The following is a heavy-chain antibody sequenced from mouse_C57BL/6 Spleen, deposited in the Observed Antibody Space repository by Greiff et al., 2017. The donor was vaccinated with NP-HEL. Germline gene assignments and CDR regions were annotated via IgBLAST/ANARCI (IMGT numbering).Heavy chain of an antibody. D-gene: IGHD3-2*02. Sequence: QVQLQQSGAELARPGASVKLSCKASGYTFTSYGISWVKQRTGQGLEWIGEIYPRSGNTYYNEKFKGKATLTADKSSSTAYMELRSLTSEDSAVYFCARSHSSGYNYFDYWGQGTT. CDR3: ARSHSSGYNYFDY. CDR1: GYTFTSYG. CDR2: IYPRSGNT. J-gene: IGHJ2*01. V-gene: IGHV1-81*01.